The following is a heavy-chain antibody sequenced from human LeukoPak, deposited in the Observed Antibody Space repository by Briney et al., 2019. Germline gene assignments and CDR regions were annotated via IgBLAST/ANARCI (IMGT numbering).Heavy chain of an antibody. CDR1: SGSFSGYY. CDR3: AREGKKRNWFDP. Sequence: PSETLSLTCAVYSGSFSGYYWSWIRQPPGKGLEWIGEINHSGSTNYNPSLKSRVTISVDTSKNQFSLKLSSVTAADTAVYYCAREGKKRNWFDPWGQGTLVTVSS. D-gene: IGHD3-10*01. J-gene: IGHJ5*02. CDR2: INHSGST. V-gene: IGHV4-34*01.